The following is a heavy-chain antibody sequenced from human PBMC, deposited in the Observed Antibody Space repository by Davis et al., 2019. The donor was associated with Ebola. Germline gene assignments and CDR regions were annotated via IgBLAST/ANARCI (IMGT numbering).Heavy chain of an antibody. V-gene: IGHV1-18*01. CDR3: AREDGSGSYYDNWFDP. CDR2: ISAYNGNT. Sequence: ASVKVSCKASGYTFTSYGISWVRQAPGQGLEWMGWISAYNGNTNYAQKFQGRVTMTRNTSISTAYMELSSLRSEDTAVYYCAREDGSGSYYDNWFDPWGQGTLVTVSS. D-gene: IGHD3-10*01. CDR1: GYTFTSYG. J-gene: IGHJ5*02.